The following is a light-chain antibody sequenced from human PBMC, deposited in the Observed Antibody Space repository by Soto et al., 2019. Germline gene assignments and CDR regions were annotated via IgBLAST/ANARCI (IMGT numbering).Light chain of an antibody. J-gene: IGKJ4*01. CDR2: DAS. CDR3: QQRSNWLT. V-gene: IGKV3-11*01. CDR1: QSVSSY. Sequence: EIVLTQSPATLSLSPGGRATLSCRASQSVSSYLAWYQQKPGQAPRLLIYDASNRATGIPARFSGSGSGTDFTLTISSLEPEDFAVYDCQQRSNWLTFGGGTKVEIK.